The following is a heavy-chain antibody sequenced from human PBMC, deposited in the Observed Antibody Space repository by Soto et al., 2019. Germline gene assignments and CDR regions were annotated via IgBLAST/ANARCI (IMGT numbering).Heavy chain of an antibody. CDR2: ISTNGGST. D-gene: IGHD3-22*01. Sequence: GGSPRLSCSASGFTFGSYAMHWFRQAPGKGLEYVSSISTNGGSTHYADSVKGRFTISRDNSKNTQYLQMSSLRADDTAVYYCVKGEYYYDSSGYYPFDYWGQGT. V-gene: IGHV3-64D*06. CDR1: GFTFGSYA. J-gene: IGHJ4*02. CDR3: VKGEYYYDSSGYYPFDY.